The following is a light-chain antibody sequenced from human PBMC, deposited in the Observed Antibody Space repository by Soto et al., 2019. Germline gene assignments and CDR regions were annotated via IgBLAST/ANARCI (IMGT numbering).Light chain of an antibody. J-gene: IGKJ5*01. CDR1: QSISSSY. V-gene: IGKV3-20*01. CDR3: QQYGSSPIT. Sequence: EIVLTQSPGTLSLSPGERATLSCRASQSISSSYLAWYQQKPGQAPRLLIFGASSRATGIPDRFSGSGSGTDFSLTISRLEPEDFAVYYCQQYGSSPITFGQGTRLEIK. CDR2: GAS.